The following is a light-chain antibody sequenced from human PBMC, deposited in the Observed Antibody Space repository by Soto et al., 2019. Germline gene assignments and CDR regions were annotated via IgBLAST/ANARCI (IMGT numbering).Light chain of an antibody. V-gene: IGLV2-14*01. Sequence: QSVLTQPASVSGSPGQSITISCAGTSSDVGRYTYVSWYQQHPGKVPKLLIYDVYNRPSGVSDRFSGSKSDNTASLTISGLQAEDEADYYCISCTITSTPYGFGCGTKVTVL. CDR1: SSDVGRYTY. CDR2: DVY. CDR3: ISCTITSTPYG. J-gene: IGLJ1*01.